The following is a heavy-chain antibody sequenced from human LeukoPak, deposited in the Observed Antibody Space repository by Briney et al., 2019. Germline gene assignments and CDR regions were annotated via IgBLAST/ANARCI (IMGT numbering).Heavy chain of an antibody. D-gene: IGHD6-19*01. V-gene: IGHV3-48*03. J-gene: IGHJ4*02. CDR2: ISSSGSNM. Sequence: GGSLRLSCAASGFTFSTYEMHWVRQAPGKGLEWVSDISSSGSNMYYADSVKGRFTTSRDNAKNLLYLQMHSLRAEDTAVYYCSLLAVASPQDYWGQGTLVSVSS. CDR1: GFTFSTYE. CDR3: SLLAVASPQDY.